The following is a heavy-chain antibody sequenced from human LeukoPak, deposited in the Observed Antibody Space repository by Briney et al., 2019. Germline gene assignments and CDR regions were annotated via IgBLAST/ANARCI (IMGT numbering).Heavy chain of an antibody. V-gene: IGHV4-39*07. CDR2: INHSGST. Sequence: PSETLSLTCTVSGGSISSSSYYWGWIRQPPGKGLEWIGEINHSGSTNYNPSLKSRVTISVDTSKNQFSLKLSSVTAADTAVYYCARPRRDKGDYMDVWGKGTTVTISS. CDR1: GGSISSSSYY. J-gene: IGHJ6*03. CDR3: ARPRRDKGDYMDV. D-gene: IGHD3-10*01.